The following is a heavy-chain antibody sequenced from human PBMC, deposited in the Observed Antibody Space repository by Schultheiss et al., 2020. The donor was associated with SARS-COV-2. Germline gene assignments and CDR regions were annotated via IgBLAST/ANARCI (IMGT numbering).Heavy chain of an antibody. CDR1: GGSISSSSYY. CDR2: IYYSGST. CDR3: ARGGDDYSNYVGY. J-gene: IGHJ4*02. V-gene: IGHV4-39*07. D-gene: IGHD4-11*01. Sequence: SETLSLTCTVSGGSISSSSYYWGWIRQPPGKGLEWIGSIYYSGSTYYNPSLKSRVTISVDTSKNQFSLKLSSVTAADTAVYYCARGGDDYSNYVGYWGQGTLVTVSS.